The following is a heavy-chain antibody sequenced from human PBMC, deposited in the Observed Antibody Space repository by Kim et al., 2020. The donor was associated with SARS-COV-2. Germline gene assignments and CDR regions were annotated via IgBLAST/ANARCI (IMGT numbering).Heavy chain of an antibody. D-gene: IGHD3-10*01. CDR3: ARVPGAYYYGSGSYRGWFDP. CDR1: GGSFSGYY. J-gene: IGHJ5*02. CDR2: INHSGST. Sequence: SETLSLTCAVYGGSFSGYYWSWIRQPPGKGLEWIGEINHSGSTNYNPSLKSRVTISVDTSKNQFSLKLSSVTAADTAVYYCARVPGAYYYGSGSYRGWFDPWGQGTLVTVSS. V-gene: IGHV4-34*01.